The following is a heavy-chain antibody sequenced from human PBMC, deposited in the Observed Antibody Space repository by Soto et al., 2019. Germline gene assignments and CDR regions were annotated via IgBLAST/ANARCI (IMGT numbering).Heavy chain of an antibody. J-gene: IGHJ4*02. CDR3: ARETAVKYYFDY. Sequence: GGSLRLSCAASGFTFSSYAMHWVRQAPGEGLEWVAVISYDGSNKYYADSVKGRFTISRDSSKNTLYLQMNSLRAEDTAVYYCARETAVKYYFDYWGQGTLVTVSS. CDR2: ISYDGSNK. D-gene: IGHD4-4*01. V-gene: IGHV3-30-3*01. CDR1: GFTFSSYA.